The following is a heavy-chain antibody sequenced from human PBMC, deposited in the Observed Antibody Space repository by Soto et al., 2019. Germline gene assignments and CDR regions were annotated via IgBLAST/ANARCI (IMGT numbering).Heavy chain of an antibody. D-gene: IGHD3-22*01. J-gene: IGHJ3*02. Sequence: QVQLVESGGGVVQPGRSLRLSCAASGFTFSSYGMHWVRQAPGKGLEWVAVIWYDGSNKYYADSVKGRFTISRDNSKNTLYLQMNSLRAEDTAVYYCARDRGTYYYDSSGYSDAFDIWGQGTMVTVSS. V-gene: IGHV3-33*01. CDR3: ARDRGTYYYDSSGYSDAFDI. CDR2: IWYDGSNK. CDR1: GFTFSSYG.